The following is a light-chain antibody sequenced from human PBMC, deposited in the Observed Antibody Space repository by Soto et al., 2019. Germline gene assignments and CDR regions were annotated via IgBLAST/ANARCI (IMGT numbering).Light chain of an antibody. CDR1: QSVDNN. CDR3: QQYGFFLT. Sequence: EIVMTQSPVTLSASPGESATLSCRASQSVDNNVAWYQQKPGQAPRLLIVGSFARATGIPARFSGSGSGSEFTLTISGLQSEDFATYYCQQYGFFLTFGQGTKLEIK. J-gene: IGKJ2*01. V-gene: IGKV3-15*01. CDR2: GSF.